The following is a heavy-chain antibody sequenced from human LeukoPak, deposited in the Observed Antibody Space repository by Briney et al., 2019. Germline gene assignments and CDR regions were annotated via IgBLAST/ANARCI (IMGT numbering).Heavy chain of an antibody. D-gene: IGHD2-15*01. CDR1: GFSISRYW. CDR2: IQYDGNVK. Sequence: GGSLRLSCAASGFSISRYWMTWVRQAPGKGLEWVGNIQYDGNVKHYVDSVRGRFTISGDNAKNSVYLQMNSLRAEDSAVYFCGNQCSGGTCPEHWGQGTQVTVSS. V-gene: IGHV3-7*01. CDR3: GNQCSGGTCPEH. J-gene: IGHJ1*01.